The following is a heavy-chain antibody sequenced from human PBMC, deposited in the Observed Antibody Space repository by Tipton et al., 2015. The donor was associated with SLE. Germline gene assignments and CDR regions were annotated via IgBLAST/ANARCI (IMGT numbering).Heavy chain of an antibody. J-gene: IGHJ4*02. CDR3: ARDSGYRSAWYEDFAY. Sequence: TLSLTCTVSGGSISGYYWSWIRQPPGKGLEWIGYIFYSGITNYDPSLKSRVIISVDTSKNQFSLKLTSVTAADTAVYFCARDSGYRSAWYEDFAYWGQGTLVTVSS. V-gene: IGHV4-59*01. D-gene: IGHD6-19*01. CDR1: GGSISGYY. CDR2: IFYSGIT.